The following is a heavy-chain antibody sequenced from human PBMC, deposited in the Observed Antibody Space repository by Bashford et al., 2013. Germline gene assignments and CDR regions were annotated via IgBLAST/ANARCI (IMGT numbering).Heavy chain of an antibody. J-gene: IGHJ6*02. CDR3: ARVPHYDILTGYPPYYYYGMDV. Sequence: GESLKISCKGSGYSFTSYWISWVRQMPGKGLEWMGRIDPSDSYTNYSPSFQGHVTISADKSISTAYLQWSSLKASDTAMYYCARVPHYDILTGYPPYYYYGMDVWGQGTTVTVSS. CDR1: GYSFTSYW. V-gene: IGHV5-10-1*01. CDR2: IDPSDSYT. D-gene: IGHD3-9*01.